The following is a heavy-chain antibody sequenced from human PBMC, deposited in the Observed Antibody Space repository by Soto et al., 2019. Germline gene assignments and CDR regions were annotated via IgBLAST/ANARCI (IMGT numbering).Heavy chain of an antibody. D-gene: IGHD3-10*01. CDR2: FDLENGET. CDR1: GYTLTELS. Sequence: ASVKVSCKVSGYTLTELSIHWVRQAPGEGLEWMGGFDLENGETIYAQRLQGRVTMTEESSADTPYMELSSLRSEDTAVYYCAMEVRRSNQFDHWGQGTMVTVPQ. J-gene: IGHJ4*02. CDR3: AMEVRRSNQFDH. V-gene: IGHV1-24*01.